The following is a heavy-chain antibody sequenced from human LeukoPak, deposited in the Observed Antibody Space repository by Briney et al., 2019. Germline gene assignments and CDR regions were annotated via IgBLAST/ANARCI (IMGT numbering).Heavy chain of an antibody. V-gene: IGHV1-69*13. CDR2: IIPIFGTA. J-gene: IGHJ4*02. CDR3: ARADHQWLPQGGFDY. D-gene: IGHD6-19*01. CDR1: GGTFSSYA. Sequence: SVKVSCKASGGTFSSYAISWVRQAPGQGPEWMGGIIPIFGTANYAQKFQGRVTITADESTSTAYMELSSLRSEDTAVYYCARADHQWLPQGGFDYWGQGTLVTVSS.